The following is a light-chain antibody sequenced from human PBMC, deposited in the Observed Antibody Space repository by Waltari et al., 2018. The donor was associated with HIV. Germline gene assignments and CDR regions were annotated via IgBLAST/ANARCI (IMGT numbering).Light chain of an antibody. J-gene: IGLJ2*01. V-gene: IGLV2-14*01. CDR3: SSYAPPRTLV. CDR2: YVS. CDR1: SRDVGGYNY. Sequence: QSALTQPASVSGSPAQSITISCTGPSRDVGGYNYVSWYQQHPDKVPKLLIFYVSSRPEGVSHRFSGSKSGNTASLTISGLQAEDEADYYCSSYAPPRTLVFGGGTKLTVL.